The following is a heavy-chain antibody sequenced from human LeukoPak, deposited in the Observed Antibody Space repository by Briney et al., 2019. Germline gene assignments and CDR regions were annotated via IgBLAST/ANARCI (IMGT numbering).Heavy chain of an antibody. Sequence: GGSLRLSCAASGLTFHNTWMHWIRQAPGKGLEWVSYISSSSSYTNYADSVKGRFTISRDNAKNSLYLQMNSLRAEDTAVYYCARRDDYGGNSKGAFDIWGQGTMVTVSS. CDR2: ISSSSSYT. D-gene: IGHD4-23*01. CDR3: ARRDDYGGNSKGAFDI. V-gene: IGHV3-11*03. J-gene: IGHJ3*02. CDR1: GLTFHNTW.